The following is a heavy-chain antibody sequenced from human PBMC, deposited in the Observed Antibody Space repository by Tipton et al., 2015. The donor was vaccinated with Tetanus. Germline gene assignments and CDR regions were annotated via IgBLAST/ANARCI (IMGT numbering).Heavy chain of an antibody. CDR2: IFHSGST. Sequence: TLSLTCTVSGGSMSNNYWSWIRQPPGKGLEWIAYIFHSGSTNYSPSLKSRVAISMDTSKNQISLKLSSVTAADTAVYYCARGPRLLLYYFDSWGQGTLVTVSS. V-gene: IGHV4-59*01. D-gene: IGHD5-12*01. CDR3: ARGPRLLLYYFDS. J-gene: IGHJ4*02. CDR1: GGSMSNNY.